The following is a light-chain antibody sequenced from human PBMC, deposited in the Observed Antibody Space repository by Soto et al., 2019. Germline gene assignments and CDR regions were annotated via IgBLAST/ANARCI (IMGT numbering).Light chain of an antibody. CDR1: QSISSY. CDR3: QQYYSPPMT. J-gene: IGKJ5*01. Sequence: DIQMTQSPSSLSASVGDRVTITCRASQSISSYLNWYQQKPGKAPKLLIYWASTRESGVPDRFSGSGSGTNFTLTISSLQAEDVAVYYCQQYYSPPMTFGQGTRLEIE. CDR2: WAS. V-gene: IGKV1-39*01.